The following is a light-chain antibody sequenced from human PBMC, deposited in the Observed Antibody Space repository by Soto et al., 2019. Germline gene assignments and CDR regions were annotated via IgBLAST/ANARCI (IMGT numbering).Light chain of an antibody. V-gene: IGKV3-20*01. Sequence: EIVWTKSPGTLSLSPGERAPLSCRATESISSSYLAWYQQKPCQAPRLLTYGASTRATGIPDRFSGSGSGTDFTLTISRLEPQDSAVYYGQQYGSSPPWTFGQGTKVDIK. CDR1: ESISSSY. CDR3: QQYGSSPPWT. CDR2: GAS. J-gene: IGKJ1*01.